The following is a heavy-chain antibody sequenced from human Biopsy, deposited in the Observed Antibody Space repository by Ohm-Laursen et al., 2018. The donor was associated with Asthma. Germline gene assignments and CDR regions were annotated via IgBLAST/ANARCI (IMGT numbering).Heavy chain of an antibody. J-gene: IGHJ6*02. V-gene: IGHV1-69*05. CDR1: ADSFSIIS. CDR3: ARAGTILQEWSGGMDV. CDR2: LSPMIGRA. D-gene: IGHD3-3*01. Sequence: SHQPSADSFSIISSGWARLPAGHGLGWQAGLSPMIGRANYAQKFEGRVTISTDRSTSTAYMELSSLTIEDTAVYYCARAGTILQEWSGGMDVWGQGATVTVSS.